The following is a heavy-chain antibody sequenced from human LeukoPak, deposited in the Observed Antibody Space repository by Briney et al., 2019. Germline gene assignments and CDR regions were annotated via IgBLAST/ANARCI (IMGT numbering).Heavy chain of an antibody. Sequence: ASVKVSCKASGYTFAGYYMHWLRQAPGQGLEWMGWINPNSGGTNYAQKFQGRVTMTRDTSISTAYMELSRLRSDDTAVYYCARDFQYDSGGYSSGTYAFDIWGQGTMVTASS. J-gene: IGHJ3*02. CDR1: GYTFAGYY. CDR3: ARDFQYDSGGYSSGTYAFDI. CDR2: INPNSGGT. V-gene: IGHV1-2*02. D-gene: IGHD3-22*01.